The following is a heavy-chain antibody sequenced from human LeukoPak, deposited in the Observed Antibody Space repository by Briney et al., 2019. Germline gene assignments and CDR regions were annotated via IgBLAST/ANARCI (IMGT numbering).Heavy chain of an antibody. V-gene: IGHV3-7*03. CDR2: IRQDGGAK. Sequence: GGSLRLSCTASGFIFNDFWMSWVRQAPGEGLEWVANIRQDGGAKNYVDSVKGRFTISRDNAKNSLYLQMNSLRAEDTALYYCAKAKKSITIFGVVTHYDAFDIWGQGTMVTVSS. CDR1: GFIFNDFW. J-gene: IGHJ3*02. CDR3: AKAKKSITIFGVVTHYDAFDI. D-gene: IGHD3-3*01.